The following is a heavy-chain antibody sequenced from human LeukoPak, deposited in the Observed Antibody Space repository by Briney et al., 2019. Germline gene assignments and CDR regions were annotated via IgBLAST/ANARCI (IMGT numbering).Heavy chain of an antibody. CDR2: LYSGGST. D-gene: IGHD1-26*01. CDR1: GLCVSSNY. J-gene: IGHJ4*02. V-gene: IGHV3-53*01. Sequence: GGSLRLSCAASGLCVSSNYISWVRQAPGKGLEWVSVLYSGGSTSYADSVKGRFTISRDNSKNMVYLGMNSLTAEDTAVYFCARGDSGRWNYKRGYDYWGQGTLVTVSS. CDR3: ARGDSGRWNYKRGYDY.